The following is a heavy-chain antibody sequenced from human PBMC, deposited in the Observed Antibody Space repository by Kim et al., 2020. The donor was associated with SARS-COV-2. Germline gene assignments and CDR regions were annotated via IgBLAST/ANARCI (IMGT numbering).Heavy chain of an antibody. CDR2: IIPILGIA. D-gene: IGHD1-26*01. Sequence: SVKVSCKASGGPFSSYAISWVRQAPGQGLEWMGRIIPILGIANYAQKFQGRVTITADKSTSTAYMELSSLRSEDTAVYYCARGPEWELPNYWGQGTLVT. V-gene: IGHV1-69*04. J-gene: IGHJ4*02. CDR3: ARGPEWELPNY. CDR1: GGPFSSYA.